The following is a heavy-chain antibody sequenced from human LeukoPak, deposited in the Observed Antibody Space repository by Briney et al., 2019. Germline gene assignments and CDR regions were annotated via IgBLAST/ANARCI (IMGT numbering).Heavy chain of an antibody. J-gene: IGHJ4*02. Sequence: KPSETLSLTCTVTGGSISSTNYYWGWIRQRPGKGLEWIGSISYSGSTYYNPSLKSRVTIYVDTSKKQISLKLSSVTAADTAVYYCARQVSGTYDYWGQGTLVTVSS. V-gene: IGHV4-39*01. D-gene: IGHD1-1*01. CDR2: ISYSGST. CDR3: ARQVSGTYDY. CDR1: GGSISSTNYY.